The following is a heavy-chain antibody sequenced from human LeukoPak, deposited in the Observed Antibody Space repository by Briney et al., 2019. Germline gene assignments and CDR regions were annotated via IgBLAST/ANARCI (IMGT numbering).Heavy chain of an antibody. Sequence: GGSLRLSCAASGFTFVDYAMHWFRQAPGKGLEWVSGISWNSGSIGYADSVKGRFTISRDNAKNSLYLQMNSLRAEDTALYYCAKGIVVASLDDAFDIWGQGTMVTVSS. CDR2: ISWNSGSI. D-gene: IGHD2-15*01. J-gene: IGHJ3*02. V-gene: IGHV3-9*01. CDR1: GFTFVDYA. CDR3: AKGIVVASLDDAFDI.